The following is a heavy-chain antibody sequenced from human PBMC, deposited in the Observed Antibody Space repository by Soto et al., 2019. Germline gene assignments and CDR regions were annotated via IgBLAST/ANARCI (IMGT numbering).Heavy chain of an antibody. CDR1: GGTFSSYA. J-gene: IGHJ6*02. D-gene: IGHD2-2*01. V-gene: IGHV1-69*13. CDR3: ARDLIVVVPEEYYYYYGMDV. Sequence: GASVKVSCKASGGTFSSYAISWVRQAPGQGLEWMGGIIPIFGTANYAQKFQDRVTITADESTSTAYMELSSLRSEDTAVYYCARDLIVVVPEEYYYYYGMDVWGQGTTVTVSS. CDR2: IIPIFGTA.